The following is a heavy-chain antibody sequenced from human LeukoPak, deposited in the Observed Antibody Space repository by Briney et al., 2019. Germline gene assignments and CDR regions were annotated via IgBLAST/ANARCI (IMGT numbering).Heavy chain of an antibody. Sequence: GGSLRLSCAASGFTVSSNYMSWVRQAPGKGLEWVSAISGSGGSTYYADSVKGRFTISRDNSKNTLYLQMNSLRAEDTAVYYCAKGGIVVVVTPGYFQHWGQGTLVTVSS. CDR1: GFTVSSNY. D-gene: IGHD3-22*01. V-gene: IGHV3-23*01. CDR3: AKGGIVVVVTPGYFQH. J-gene: IGHJ1*01. CDR2: ISGSGGST.